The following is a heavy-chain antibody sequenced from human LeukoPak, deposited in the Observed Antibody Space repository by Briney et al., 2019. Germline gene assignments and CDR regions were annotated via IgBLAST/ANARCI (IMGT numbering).Heavy chain of an antibody. V-gene: IGHV5-51*01. D-gene: IGHD2-2*01. Sequence: GESLKISCKGSGYSFTSYWIGWVRQMPGKGLEWMGIIYRGDSDTRYSPSFQGQVTISADKSISTAYLQWSSLKASDTAMYYCARGMTFCSSTSCYTYNWFDPWGQGTLVTVSS. CDR3: ARGMTFCSSTSCYTYNWFDP. CDR1: GYSFTSYW. CDR2: IYRGDSDT. J-gene: IGHJ5*02.